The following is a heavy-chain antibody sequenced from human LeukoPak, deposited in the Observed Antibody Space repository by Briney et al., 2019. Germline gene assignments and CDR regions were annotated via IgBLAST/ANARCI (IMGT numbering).Heavy chain of an antibody. CDR1: GFSFGNAW. V-gene: IGHV3-15*01. CDR2: IKSKTDGGTT. D-gene: IGHD6-13*01. Sequence: GGSVRLSCAASGFSFGNAWMSWVRQAPGKGLEWVGRIKSKTDGGTTDYAAPVKGRFTISRDDSKNTLYLQMNSLKTEDTAVYYCTTALYSSSWFEYAGYWGQGTLVTVSS. J-gene: IGHJ4*02. CDR3: TTALYSSSWFEYAGY.